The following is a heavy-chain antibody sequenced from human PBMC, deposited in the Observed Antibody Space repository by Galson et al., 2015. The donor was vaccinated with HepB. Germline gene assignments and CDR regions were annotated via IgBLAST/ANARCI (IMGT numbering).Heavy chain of an antibody. D-gene: IGHD2-2*01. CDR1: GGTFSSHQT. J-gene: IGHJ4*02. V-gene: IGHV1-69*13. Sequence: SVKVSCKASGGTFSSHQTINWVRQAPGQGLEWMGVSIPVFGTANQAQKFQGRVTITADESTGTAYMELSRLRSEDTAVYYCARAPAPYCSSNSCDPSHIDYWGQGSLVTVSS. CDR3: ARAPAPYCSSNSCDPSHIDY. CDR2: SIPVFGTA.